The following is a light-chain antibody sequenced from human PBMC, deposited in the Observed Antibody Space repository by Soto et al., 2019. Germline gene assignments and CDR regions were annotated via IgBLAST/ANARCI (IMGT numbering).Light chain of an antibody. Sequence: DIQMTQSPSTLSASVGDRVTITCRAIQSINSWLAWYQQKPGKAPKLLIYKASSLESGVPSRFSGSGSGTEFTLTISSLQPDDFATYYCQQYHTYSPWTFGQGTKVELK. CDR1: QSINSW. J-gene: IGKJ1*01. V-gene: IGKV1-5*03. CDR3: QQYHTYSPWT. CDR2: KAS.